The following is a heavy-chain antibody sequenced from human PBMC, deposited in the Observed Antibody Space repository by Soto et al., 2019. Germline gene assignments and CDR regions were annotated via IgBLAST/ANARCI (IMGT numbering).Heavy chain of an antibody. CDR1: GFTLRSYW. D-gene: IGHD3-3*01. V-gene: IGHV3-7*01. CDR2: IKTDASEK. CDR3: ARSGFLEWLLPVDY. J-gene: IGHJ4*02. Sequence: PGGSLRLSCAASGFTLRSYWMSWVRQAPGKGLEWLATIKTDASEKKYVDSVKGRFTISRDNSKNTLYLQMNSLRAEDTAVYYCARSGFLEWLLPVDYWGQGTLVTVSS.